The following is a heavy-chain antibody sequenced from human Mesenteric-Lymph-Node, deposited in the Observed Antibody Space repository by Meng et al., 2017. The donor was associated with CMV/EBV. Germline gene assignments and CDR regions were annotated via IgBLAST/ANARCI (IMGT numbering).Heavy chain of an antibody. CDR2: INPKSGAT. J-gene: IGHJ6*02. V-gene: IGHV1-2*02. Sequence: ASVKVSCKSSGYPFTIYYIYWMRQAPGQGPECMGWINPKSGATNYGQKFQGRVTMTRDTSISTAYMELTRLTSDDTAVYYCARRNTAAVESYYYGLDVWGQGTLVTVSS. CDR3: ARRNTAAVESYYYGLDV. CDR1: GYPFTIYY. D-gene: IGHD5-18*01.